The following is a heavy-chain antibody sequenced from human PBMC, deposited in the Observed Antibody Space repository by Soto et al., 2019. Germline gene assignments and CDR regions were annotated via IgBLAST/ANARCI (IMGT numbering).Heavy chain of an antibody. D-gene: IGHD6-6*01. J-gene: IGHJ4*02. CDR1: GGSISSGGYS. V-gene: IGHV4-30-2*01. CDR3: ARGRIAARHPDY. Sequence: SETLSLTCAVSGGSISSGGYSWSWIRQPPGKGLEWIGYIYHSGSTYYNPSLKSRVTISVDRSKNQFSLKLSSVTAADTAVYYCARGRIAARHPDYWGQGTLVTVSS. CDR2: IYHSGST.